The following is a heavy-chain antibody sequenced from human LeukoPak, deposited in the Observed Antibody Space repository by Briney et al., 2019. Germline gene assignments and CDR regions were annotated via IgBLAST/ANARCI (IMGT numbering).Heavy chain of an antibody. CDR3: AKGLRDYYGSVKY. V-gene: IGHV3-30*18. D-gene: IGHD3-10*01. Sequence: GGSLRLSCAASGFTFSSYGMHWVRQAPGKGLEWVAVISYDGSNKYYADSVKGRFTISRDNSKNTLYLQMNSLRAEDTAVYYCAKGLRDYYGSVKYWGQGTLVTVSS. CDR1: GFTFSSYG. J-gene: IGHJ4*02. CDR2: ISYDGSNK.